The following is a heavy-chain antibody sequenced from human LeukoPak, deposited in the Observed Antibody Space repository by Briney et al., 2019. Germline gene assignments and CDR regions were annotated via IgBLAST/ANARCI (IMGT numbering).Heavy chain of an antibody. CDR3: ARGRDILTGLYYYYGMDV. Sequence: SETLSLTCAVYGGSFSGYYWSWIRQPPGKGLEWIGEINHSGSTNYNPSLKSRVTISVVTSKNQFSLKLSSVTAADTAVYYCARGRDILTGLYYYYGMDVWGQGTTVTVSS. CDR1: GGSFSGYY. J-gene: IGHJ6*02. D-gene: IGHD3-9*01. V-gene: IGHV4-34*01. CDR2: INHSGST.